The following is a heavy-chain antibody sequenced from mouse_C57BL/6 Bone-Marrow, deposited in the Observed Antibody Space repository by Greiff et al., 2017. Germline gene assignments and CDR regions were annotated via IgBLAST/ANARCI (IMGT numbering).Heavy chain of an antibody. D-gene: IGHD1-1*01. J-gene: IGHJ2*01. Sequence: EVHLVESGGDLVKPGGSLKLSCAASGFTFSSYGMSWVRQTPDKRLEWVATISSGGSYTYYPDSVKGRFTISRDNAKNTLYLQMSSLKSEDTAMYYCARHDYYGSSPYFDYWGQVTTLTRSS. CDR2: ISSGGSYT. CDR3: ARHDYYGSSPYFDY. CDR1: GFTFSSYG. V-gene: IGHV5-6*01.